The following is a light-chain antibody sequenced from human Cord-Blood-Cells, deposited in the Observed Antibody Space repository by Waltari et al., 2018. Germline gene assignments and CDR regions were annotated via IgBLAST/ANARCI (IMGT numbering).Light chain of an antibody. CDR2: GAS. CDR3: QQYNNWPYT. CDR1: QSVRSN. J-gene: IGKJ2*01. Sequence: EIVMTQSPATLSVPPGERATLSCRASQSVRSNLAWYHQKPGQAPRLLIYGASTRATGIPARFSGRGSGTEFTLTISSLQSEDFAVYYCQQYNNWPYTFGQGTKLEIK. V-gene: IGKV3-15*01.